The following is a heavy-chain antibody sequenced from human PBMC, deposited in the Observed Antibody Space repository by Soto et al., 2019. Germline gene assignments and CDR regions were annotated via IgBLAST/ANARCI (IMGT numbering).Heavy chain of an antibody. CDR3: TTDLTDILPWDV. Sequence: EVQLVESGGGLVKPGGSLRLSCAASGFTFSNAWMNWVRQAPGKGLEWVGRIKSKTDGGTTDYAAPVKGRFTISRDDAKNTLYLQMNSLKTEDTAVYYCTTDLTDILPWDVWGQGTTVTVAS. J-gene: IGHJ6*02. D-gene: IGHD3-9*01. CDR2: IKSKTDGGTT. CDR1: GFTFSNAW. V-gene: IGHV3-15*07.